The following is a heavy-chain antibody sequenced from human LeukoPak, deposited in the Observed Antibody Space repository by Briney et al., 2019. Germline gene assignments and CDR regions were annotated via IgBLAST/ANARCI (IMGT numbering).Heavy chain of an antibody. CDR3: ARGKYSSTWEAFDI. V-gene: IGHV4-59*08. J-gene: IGHJ3*02. CDR1: GGSICSYY. D-gene: IGHD6-13*01. Sequence: SETLSLTCTVSGGSICSYYWSWIRQPPGEGPEWIAYIYYSGSTDYNPSLKSRVTISLDTSKNQFSLKLSSVTAADTAVYYCARGKYSSTWEAFDIWGQGTMVTVSS. CDR2: IYYSGST.